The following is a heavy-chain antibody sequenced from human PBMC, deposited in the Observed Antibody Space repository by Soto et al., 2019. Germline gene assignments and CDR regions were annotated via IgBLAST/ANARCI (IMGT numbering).Heavy chain of an antibody. V-gene: IGHV3-23*01. J-gene: IGHJ4*02. D-gene: IGHD5-12*01. CDR1: GFTFSSYA. Sequence: EVQLLESGGGLVQPGGSLRLSCAASGFTFSSYAMSWVRQAPGKGLEWVSAIRGSGGSTYYADSVKGRFTISRDNPKNTLYLQMNSLRAEDTAVYYCAIGERGYSGYDTFDYWGQGTLVTVSS. CDR2: IRGSGGST. CDR3: AIGERGYSGYDTFDY.